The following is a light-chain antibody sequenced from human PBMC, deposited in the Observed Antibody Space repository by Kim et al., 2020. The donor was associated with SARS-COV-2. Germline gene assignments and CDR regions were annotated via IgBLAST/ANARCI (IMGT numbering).Light chain of an antibody. Sequence: IQMTQSPSSLSASVGDRVTITCRASQSIGNYLNWYQLKPGKAPKLLVHAASSLQSGVPSRFSGSGSGTDFTLTISGLQSEDFTTYSCQQSYSTPQITFGPGTRLEIK. V-gene: IGKV1-39*01. J-gene: IGKJ5*01. CDR3: QQSYSTPQIT. CDR1: QSIGNY. CDR2: AAS.